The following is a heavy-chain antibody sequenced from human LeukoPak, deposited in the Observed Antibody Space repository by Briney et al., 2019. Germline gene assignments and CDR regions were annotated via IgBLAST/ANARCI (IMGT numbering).Heavy chain of an antibody. D-gene: IGHD1-1*01. Sequence: PGGSLRLSCAASGFTFSSYGMHWVRQAPGKGLEGVAVISYDGSNKYYADSVKGRFTISRDNSKNTLYLQMNSLRSDDTAVYYCARHSLPGTTPFDYWGQGTLVTVSS. CDR3: ARHSLPGTTPFDY. CDR2: ISYDGSNK. V-gene: IGHV3-30*03. CDR1: GFTFSSYG. J-gene: IGHJ4*02.